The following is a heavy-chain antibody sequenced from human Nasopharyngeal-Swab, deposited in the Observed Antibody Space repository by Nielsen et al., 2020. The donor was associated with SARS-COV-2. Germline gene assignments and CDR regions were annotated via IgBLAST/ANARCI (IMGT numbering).Heavy chain of an antibody. CDR2: IIPILGIA. D-gene: IGHD6-19*01. CDR3: ARDRGIAVAGTGYGMDV. CDR1: GGTFSSYA. Sequence: SVKVSCKASGGTFSSYAISWVRQAPGQGLEWMGRIIPILGIANYAQKFQGRVTITADKSTSTAYMELSSLRSEDTVVYYCARDRGIAVAGTGYGMDVWGQGTTVTVSS. V-gene: IGHV1-69*04. J-gene: IGHJ6*02.